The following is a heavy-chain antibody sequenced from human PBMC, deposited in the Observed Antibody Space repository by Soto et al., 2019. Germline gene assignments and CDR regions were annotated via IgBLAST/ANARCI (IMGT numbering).Heavy chain of an antibody. J-gene: IGHJ6*02. V-gene: IGHV1-69*01. D-gene: IGHD6-13*01. CDR3: ARDRRQLVLGYRPHYGMDV. CDR1: GGTFSSYA. Sequence: ASVKVSCKSSGGTFSSYAISWVRQAPGQVLEWMGGIIPIFGTANYAQKFQGRVTITADESTSTAYMELSSLRSEDTAVYYCARDRRQLVLGYRPHYGMDVWGQGTTVTVSS. CDR2: IIPIFGTA.